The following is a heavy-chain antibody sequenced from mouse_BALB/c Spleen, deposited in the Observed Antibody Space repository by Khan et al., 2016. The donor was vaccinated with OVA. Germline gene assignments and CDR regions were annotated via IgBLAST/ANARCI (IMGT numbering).Heavy chain of an antibody. V-gene: IGHV2-6-4*01. CDR1: GFSLSRYN. J-gene: IGHJ4*01. CDR3: ARAYYRYDGYYAMDY. D-gene: IGHD2-14*01. Sequence: QVQLKESGPGLVAPSQSLSITCTVSGFSLSRYNIHWVRQPPGKGLEWLGLIWGGGGTDYYSTLISRLSISKDNSKSQVFLKRNSLQTEDTAMYYCARAYYRYDGYYAMDYWGQGTSVTVSA. CDR2: IWGGGGT.